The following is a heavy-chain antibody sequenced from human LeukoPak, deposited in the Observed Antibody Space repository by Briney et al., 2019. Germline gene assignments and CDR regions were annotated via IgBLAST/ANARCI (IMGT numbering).Heavy chain of an antibody. J-gene: IGHJ6*02. CDR1: GFTFSSYA. V-gene: IGHV3-23*01. D-gene: IGHD3-3*02. Sequence: GGSLRLSCAASGFTFSSYAMSWVRQAPGKGLEWVSAISGSGGSTYYADSVKGRFTISRDNSKNTLYLKMNSLRAEDTAVYYCARPFPRYYYGMDVWGQGTTVTVSS. CDR2: ISGSGGST. CDR3: ARPFPRYYYGMDV.